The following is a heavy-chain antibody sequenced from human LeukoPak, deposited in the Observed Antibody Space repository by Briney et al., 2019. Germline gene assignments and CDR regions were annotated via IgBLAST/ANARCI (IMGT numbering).Heavy chain of an antibody. D-gene: IGHD5-18*01. V-gene: IGHV4-34*01. CDR1: GGSFSGYY. J-gene: IGHJ4*02. CDR3: VRGYSYAQPDY. CDR2: INHSGST. Sequence: SETLSLTCAVYGGSFSGYYWSWIRQPPGKGLEWIGEINHSGSTNYNPSLKSRVTISVDTSKNQFSLKLSSVTAADKAVYYCVRGYSYAQPDYWGQGTLVTVSS.